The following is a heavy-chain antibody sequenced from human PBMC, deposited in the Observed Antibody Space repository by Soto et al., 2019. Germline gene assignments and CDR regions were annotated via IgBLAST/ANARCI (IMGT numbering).Heavy chain of an antibody. CDR3: APVRDWFDP. CDR1: GGSFSGYY. D-gene: IGHD2-2*01. CDR2: IDHSGYT. V-gene: IGHV4-34*01. J-gene: IGHJ5*02. Sequence: SETLSLTCAVYGGSFSGYYWNWIRQPPGKGLEWIGEIDHSGYTNYNPSLKSRVTISVDTSKNQFSLRLTSVTAADTAVYYCAPVRDWFDPWGQGTLVPVSS.